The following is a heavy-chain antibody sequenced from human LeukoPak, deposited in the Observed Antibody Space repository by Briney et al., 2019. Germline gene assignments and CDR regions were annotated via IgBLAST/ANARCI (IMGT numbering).Heavy chain of an antibody. CDR3: ARRSIVVVPAAIEQAPYNWFDP. D-gene: IGHD2-2*01. J-gene: IGHJ5*02. CDR1: GGSFSGYY. Sequence: SETLSLTCAVYGGSFSGYYWSWIRQPPGKGLEWIGEINHSGSTNYNPSLKSRVTISVDTSKNQFSLKLSSVTAADTAVYYCARRSIVVVPAAIEQAPYNWFDPWGQGTLVTVSS. V-gene: IGHV4-34*01. CDR2: INHSGST.